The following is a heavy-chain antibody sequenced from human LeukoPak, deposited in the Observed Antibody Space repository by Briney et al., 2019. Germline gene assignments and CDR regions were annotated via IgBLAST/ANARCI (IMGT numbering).Heavy chain of an antibody. CDR2: ISSSSSYI. D-gene: IGHD5-12*01. V-gene: IGHV3-21*01. J-gene: IGHJ5*02. CDR1: GFTFSSYS. Sequence: GGSLRLSCAASGFTFSSYSMNWVRQAPGKGLEWVSSISSSSSYIYYADSVKGRFTISRDNAKNSLYLQMNSLRAEDTAVYYCAREVATILRFDPWGREPWSPSPQ. CDR3: AREVATILRFDP.